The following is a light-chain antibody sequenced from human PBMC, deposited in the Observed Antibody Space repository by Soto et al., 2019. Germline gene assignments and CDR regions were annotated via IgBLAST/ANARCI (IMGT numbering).Light chain of an antibody. V-gene: IGKV1-9*01. Sequence: DIQLTQSPAFLSASVGDRVSITCRASQDIGSYLAWYQQKSGKAPKLLIHTASTLQTGVPFRFSGGGSGTEFTLTISSLQPGDFATYYCQHLHSYPLSFGGGTEVEIK. CDR2: TAS. CDR3: QHLHSYPLS. J-gene: IGKJ4*01. CDR1: QDIGSY.